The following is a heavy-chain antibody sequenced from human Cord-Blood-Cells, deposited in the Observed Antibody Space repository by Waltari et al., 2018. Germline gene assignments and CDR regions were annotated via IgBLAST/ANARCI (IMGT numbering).Heavy chain of an antibody. V-gene: IGHV4-59*01. CDR1: GGSISSYY. Sequence: QVQLQESGPGLVKPSETLSLTCTVSGGSISSYYWSWIRQPPGKGLEWIGEIYYSGSTTYDPSVKSRVTISVDTSKNQFSLKLSSVTAADTAGYYGAVLSAAGTVVDYWGQGTLVTVSS. D-gene: IGHD6-13*01. CDR2: IYYSGST. J-gene: IGHJ4*02. CDR3: AVLSAAGTVVDY.